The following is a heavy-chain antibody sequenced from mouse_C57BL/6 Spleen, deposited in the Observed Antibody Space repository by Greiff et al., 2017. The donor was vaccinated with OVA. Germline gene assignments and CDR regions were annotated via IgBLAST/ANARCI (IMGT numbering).Heavy chain of an antibody. J-gene: IGHJ2*01. CDR3: ARYSNYGYYFDY. D-gene: IGHD2-1*01. CDR2: IRNKANGYTT. V-gene: IGHV7-3*01. Sequence: EVKLMESGGGLVQPGGSLSLSCAASGFTFTDYYMSWVRQPPGKALEWLGFIRNKANGYTTEYSASVKGRFTISRDNSQSILYLQMNALRAEDSATYYCARYSNYGYYFDYWGQGTTLTVSS. CDR1: GFTFTDYY.